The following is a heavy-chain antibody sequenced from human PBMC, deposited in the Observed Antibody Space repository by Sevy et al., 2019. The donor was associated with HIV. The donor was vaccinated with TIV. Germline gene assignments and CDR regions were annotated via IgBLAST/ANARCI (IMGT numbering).Heavy chain of an antibody. Sequence: GGSLRLSCAASGFTFSDYYMSWIRQAPGKGLEWVSYISSSGSTIYYADSVKGRFTMSRDNAKNSLYLQMNSLRAEDAAEYYCAREGLLWFGEFYPFDPWGQGTLVTVSS. V-gene: IGHV3-11*01. CDR1: GFTFSDYY. CDR2: ISSSGSTI. D-gene: IGHD3-10*01. J-gene: IGHJ5*02. CDR3: AREGLLWFGEFYPFDP.